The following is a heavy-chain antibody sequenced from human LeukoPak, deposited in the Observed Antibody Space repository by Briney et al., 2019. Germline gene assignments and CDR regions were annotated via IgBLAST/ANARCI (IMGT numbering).Heavy chain of an antibody. CDR2: IRYDGSNK. D-gene: IGHD3-3*01. J-gene: IGHJ4*02. CDR1: GFTFSGSG. Sequence: PGGSLRLSCAPSGFTFSGSGMHWVRQAPGKGLKWVTFIRYDGSNKYYTDSVKGRFTISRDNSKNTLYLQMDSLRAEDTAVYYCARDYDFWSGYYSPTRGYFGYWGQGTLVTVSA. CDR3: ARDYDFWSGYYSPTRGYFGY. V-gene: IGHV3-30*02.